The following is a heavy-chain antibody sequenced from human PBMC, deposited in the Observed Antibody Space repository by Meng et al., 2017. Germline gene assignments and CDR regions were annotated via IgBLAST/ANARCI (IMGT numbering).Heavy chain of an antibody. CDR2: IYSGGST. CDR3: ARASYYYVSSGYYYEYFDY. D-gene: IGHD3-22*01. CDR1: GFTVSSNY. J-gene: IGHJ4*02. V-gene: IGHV3-66*02. Sequence: GESLKISCAASGFTVSSNYMSWVRQAPGRGLEWVSVIYSGGSTYYADSVKGRFTSSRDNSKNTLYLQMNSLRAEDTAVYYCARASYYYVSSGYYYEYFDYWGQGTLVTVSS.